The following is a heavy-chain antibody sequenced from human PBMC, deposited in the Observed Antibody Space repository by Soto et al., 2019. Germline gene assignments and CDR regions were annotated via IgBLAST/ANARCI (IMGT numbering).Heavy chain of an antibody. CDR1: GFTFSSYA. CDR2: ISYDGSNK. CDR3: ARDLIEANATYYYYYGMDV. V-gene: IGHV3-30-3*01. Sequence: QVQLVESGGGVVQPGRSLRLSCAASGFTFSSYAMHWVRQAPGKGLEWVAVISYDGSNKYYADSVKGRFTISRDNSKNTLYLQINNLRAEDTNLYYCARDLIEANATYYYYYGMDVWGQGTTVTVSS. D-gene: IGHD2-8*01. J-gene: IGHJ6*02.